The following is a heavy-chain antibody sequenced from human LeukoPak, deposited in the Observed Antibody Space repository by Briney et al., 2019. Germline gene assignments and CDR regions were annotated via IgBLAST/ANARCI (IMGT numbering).Heavy chain of an antibody. V-gene: IGHV4-39*01. J-gene: IGHJ4*02. Sequence: PSETLSLTWTVAGGSISSSSYYWGWIRQPPGKWLEWIGSSYYSGSTYYNPSLKSRVTISVDTSKNQFPLKLSSVTAADTAVYYCARRGITMTPSGNFDYWGQGTLVTVSS. CDR2: SYYSGST. CDR1: GGSISSSSYY. D-gene: IGHD3-22*01. CDR3: ARRGITMTPSGNFDY.